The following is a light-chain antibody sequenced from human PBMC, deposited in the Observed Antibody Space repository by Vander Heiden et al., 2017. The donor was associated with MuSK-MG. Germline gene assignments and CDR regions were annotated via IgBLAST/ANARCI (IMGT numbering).Light chain of an antibody. CDR3: SSYAGGNTYV. V-gene: IGLV2-8*01. Sequence: QSALTQPPSASGSPGQSVTFSCTGTSSDVGGFNFVSWYQLYPGKAPKLIIYEVNQRPSGVPDRFSGSKSGDTASLTVSGLQAEDEADYYCSSYAGGNTYVFGTGTRVTGL. CDR1: SSDVGGFNF. CDR2: EVN. J-gene: IGLJ1*01.